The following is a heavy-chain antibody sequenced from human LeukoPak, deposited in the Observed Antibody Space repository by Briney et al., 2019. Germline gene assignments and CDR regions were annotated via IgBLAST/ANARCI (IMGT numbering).Heavy chain of an antibody. V-gene: IGHV4-39*07. CDR1: GVSISGYNHS. Sequence: KTSETLSLTCTVSGVSISGYNHSWVWQRQAQGLGLVWFVSINYRGTTYYNPSLKSRVTISVDTSKNQFSLNLTSVTAADTAVYYCARDLGSSPLNYYYYGMDVWGQGTTVTVSS. CDR2: INYRGTT. D-gene: IGHD6-13*01. CDR3: ARDLGSSPLNYYYYGMDV. J-gene: IGHJ6*02.